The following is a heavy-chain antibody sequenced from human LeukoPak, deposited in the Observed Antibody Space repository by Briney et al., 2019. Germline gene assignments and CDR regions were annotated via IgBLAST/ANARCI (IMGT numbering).Heavy chain of an antibody. Sequence: ASVKVSCKASGYTFTGYYMHWVRQAPGQGLEWMGWINPNSGGTNYAQKFQGRVTMTRDTSISTSYMELSRLRSDDTAVYYCASFSIVVVPAAILGDDFDIWGQGTMVTVSS. V-gene: IGHV1-2*02. CDR3: ASFSIVVVPAAILGDDFDI. J-gene: IGHJ3*02. D-gene: IGHD2-2*02. CDR2: INPNSGGT. CDR1: GYTFTGYY.